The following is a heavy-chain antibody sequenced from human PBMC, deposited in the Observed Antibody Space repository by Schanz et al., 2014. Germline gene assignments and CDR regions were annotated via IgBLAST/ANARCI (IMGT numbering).Heavy chain of an antibody. V-gene: IGHV1-18*01. Sequence: QLMQSGSEVRKPGASVKVSCKASGYIFGSHGMTWVRQAPGQGPELMGWINAHTGNTQYAQKFQGRVNMTRDTSTSTVYMELSSLRSEDTAVYCCARETTIITGGAFDVWGQGTMVTVSS. D-gene: IGHD3-9*01. J-gene: IGHJ3*01. CDR2: INAHTGNT. CDR1: GYIFGSHG. CDR3: ARETTIITGGAFDV.